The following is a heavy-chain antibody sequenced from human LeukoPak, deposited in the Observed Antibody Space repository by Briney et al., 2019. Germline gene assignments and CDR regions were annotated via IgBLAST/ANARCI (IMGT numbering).Heavy chain of an antibody. CDR2: INPSGGST. D-gene: IGHD3-22*01. V-gene: IGHV1-46*01. CDR3: ARGLEVDYYDSSGYSVGEY. CDR1: GYTFTSYD. Sequence: ASVKVSCKASGYTFTSYDINWVRQATGQGLEWMGIINPSGGSTSYAQKFQGRVTMTRDTSTSTVYMELSSLRSEDTAVYYCARGLEVDYYDSSGYSVGEYWGQGTLVTVSS. J-gene: IGHJ4*02.